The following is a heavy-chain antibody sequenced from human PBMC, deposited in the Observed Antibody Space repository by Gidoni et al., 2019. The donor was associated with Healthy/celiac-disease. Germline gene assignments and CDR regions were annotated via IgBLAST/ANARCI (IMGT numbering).Heavy chain of an antibody. J-gene: IGHJ4*02. Sequence: QVQLVESGGGVVQPGRSLRLCCAASGFTFSSYGMHWVRQAPGKGLEGVAVIWHDGSNKYYADSVKGRFTISRDNSKNTLYLQMNSLRAEDTAVYYCARDTYDILTGYPDYWGQGTLVTVSS. CDR2: IWHDGSNK. CDR3: ARDTYDILTGYPDY. CDR1: GFTFSSYG. D-gene: IGHD3-9*01. V-gene: IGHV3-33*01.